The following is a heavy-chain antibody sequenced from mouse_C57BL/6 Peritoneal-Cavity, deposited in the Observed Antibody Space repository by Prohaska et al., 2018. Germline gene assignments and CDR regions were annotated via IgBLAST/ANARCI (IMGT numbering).Heavy chain of an antibody. CDR1: GFTFSGFW. CDR3: MRYGNYWYVDV. CDR2: INSDGSAI. V-gene: IGHV11-2*01. J-gene: IGHJ1*03. D-gene: IGHD2-1*01. Sequence: EVQLLETGGGLVQPGGSRGLSCEGSGFTFSGFWMSWVRQTPGKTLEWIGDINSDGSAINYATSIKVRFTIFRDNDKSTLYLQMSNVRSDETATYFCMRYGNYWYVDVWGTGTTVTVSS.